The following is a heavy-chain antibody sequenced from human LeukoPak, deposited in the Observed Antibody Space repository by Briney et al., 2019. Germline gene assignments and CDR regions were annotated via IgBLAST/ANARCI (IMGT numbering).Heavy chain of an antibody. V-gene: IGHV4-34*01. CDR2: INHSGST. CDR1: GGSFSGYY. Sequence: SETLSLTCAVYGGSFSGYYWSWIRQPPGKGLEWIGEINHSGSTNYNPSLKSRVTISVDTSKNQFSLKLSSMTAADTAVYYCARGQGSLWFGELLGATDYYYGMDVWGQGTTVTVSS. J-gene: IGHJ6*02. D-gene: IGHD3-10*01. CDR3: ARGQGSLWFGELLGATDYYYGMDV.